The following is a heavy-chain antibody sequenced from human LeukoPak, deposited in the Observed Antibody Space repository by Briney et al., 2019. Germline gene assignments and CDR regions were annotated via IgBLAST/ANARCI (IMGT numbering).Heavy chain of an antibody. CDR2: FVRGST. CDR1: GFTFSSYS. D-gene: IGHD6-13*01. CDR3: TRAAPYGTSWYGKNDY. Sequence: GGSLRLSRAASGFTFSSYSMNWVRQAPGKGLEWVSTFVRGSTYYADTVQGRFTISRDSSKNTSYLQMNSLRADDTALYFCTRAAPYGTSWYGKNDYWGQGTLVAVSS. V-gene: IGHV3-23*01. J-gene: IGHJ4*02.